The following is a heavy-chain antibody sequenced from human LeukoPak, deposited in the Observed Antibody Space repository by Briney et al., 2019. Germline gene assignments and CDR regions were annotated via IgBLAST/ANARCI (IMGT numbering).Heavy chain of an antibody. CDR2: IYYSGST. D-gene: IGHD3-22*01. CDR3: ARAAGTLGVYDSSGYYPFDY. Sequence: QPSETLSLTCTVSGGSISSSSYYWGWIRQPPGKGLEWIGSIYYSGSTYYNPSLKSRVTISVDTSKNQFSLKLSSVTAADTAVYYCARAAGTLGVYDSSGYYPFDYWGQGTLVTVSS. V-gene: IGHV4-39*07. J-gene: IGHJ4*02. CDR1: GGSISSSSYY.